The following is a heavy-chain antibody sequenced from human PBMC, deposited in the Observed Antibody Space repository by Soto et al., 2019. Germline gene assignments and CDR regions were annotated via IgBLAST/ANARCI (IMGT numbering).Heavy chain of an antibody. CDR1: GFTFSSYS. J-gene: IGHJ3*02. V-gene: IGHV3-21*01. D-gene: IGHD4-17*01. Sequence: ESGGGLVKPGGSLRLSCAASGFTFSSYSMNWVRQAPGKGLEWVSSISSSSSYIYYADSVKGRFTISRDNAKNSLYLQMNSLRAEDTAVYYCAALPTVTRVGNAFDIWGQGTMVTVSS. CDR3: AALPTVTRVGNAFDI. CDR2: ISSSSSYI.